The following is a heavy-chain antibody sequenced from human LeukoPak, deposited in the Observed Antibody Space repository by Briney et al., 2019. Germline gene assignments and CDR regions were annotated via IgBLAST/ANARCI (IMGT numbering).Heavy chain of an antibody. CDR2: VNQGATQK. Sequence: GGSLRLSCAASGFDFSTQWMSWVRQAPGKGLEWVAIVNQGATQKYYVDSVKGRFTISRDNAENSLYLQMNSLRVEDTAVYYCARGGGSGRYGLPFDHWGQGTLVTVSS. V-gene: IGHV3-7*01. CDR1: GFDFSTQW. J-gene: IGHJ4*02. D-gene: IGHD6-13*01. CDR3: ARGGGSGRYGLPFDH.